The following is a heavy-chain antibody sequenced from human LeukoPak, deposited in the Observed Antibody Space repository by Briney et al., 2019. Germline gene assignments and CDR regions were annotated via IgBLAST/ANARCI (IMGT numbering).Heavy chain of an antibody. CDR1: GGSISSGDYY. D-gene: IGHD2-2*02. CDR2: IYYSGST. Sequence: SQTLSLTCTVSGGSISSGDYYWSWIRQPPGKGLEWIGYIYYSGSTYYNPSLKSRVTISVDTSKNQFSLKLSSVTAADTAVYYCARDRIVVVPAAITLYYYYGMDVWGKGTTVTVSP. CDR3: ARDRIVVVPAAITLYYYYGMDV. V-gene: IGHV4-30-4*01. J-gene: IGHJ6*04.